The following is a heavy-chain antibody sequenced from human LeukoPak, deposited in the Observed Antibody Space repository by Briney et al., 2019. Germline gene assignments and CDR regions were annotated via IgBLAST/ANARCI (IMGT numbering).Heavy chain of an antibody. D-gene: IGHD2-2*01. CDR2: IDPNNGGT. J-gene: IGHJ5*02. CDR1: GYTFTGYY. CDR3: ARDHGIVVEGWFDP. V-gene: IGHV1-2*02. Sequence: ASVKVSCKASGYTFTGYYIHWVRQAPGQGLEWMGWIDPNNGGTNYAQKFQGRVTMTRDTSISTAYMKLSRLRSDDTAVYYCARDHGIVVEGWFDPWGQGTLVTVSS.